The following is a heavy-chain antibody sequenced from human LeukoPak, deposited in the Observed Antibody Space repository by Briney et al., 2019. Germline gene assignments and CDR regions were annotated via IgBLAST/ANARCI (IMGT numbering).Heavy chain of an antibody. CDR3: ASINTVTTGSDY. CDR2: IYYSGST. J-gene: IGHJ4*02. D-gene: IGHD4-17*01. V-gene: IGHV4-59*01. CDR1: GGSISSYY. Sequence: SETLSLTCTVSGGSISSYYWSWIRQPPGKGLEWIGYIYYSGSTNYNPSLKSRVTISVDTSKNQFSLKLSSVTAADTAVYYCASINTVTTGSDYWGQGTLVTVSS.